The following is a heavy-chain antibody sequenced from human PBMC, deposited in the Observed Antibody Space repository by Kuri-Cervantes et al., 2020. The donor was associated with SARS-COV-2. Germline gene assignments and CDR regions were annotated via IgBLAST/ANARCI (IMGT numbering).Heavy chain of an antibody. CDR3: ARAVARGVPAALGLGLYYYYGMDV. Sequence: ESLKISCTVSGGSISSSSYYWSWIRQPPGKGLEWIGEINHSGSTNYNPSLKSRVTISVDTSKNQFSLKLSSVTAADTAVYYCARAVARGVPAALGLGLYYYYGMDVWGQGTTVTVSS. D-gene: IGHD2-2*01. CDR2: INHSGST. J-gene: IGHJ6*02. CDR1: GGSISSSSYY. V-gene: IGHV4-39*07.